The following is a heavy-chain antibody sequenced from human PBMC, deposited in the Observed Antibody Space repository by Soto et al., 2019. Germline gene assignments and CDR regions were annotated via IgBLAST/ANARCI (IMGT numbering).Heavy chain of an antibody. V-gene: IGHV1-18*01. D-gene: IGHD3-3*01. CDR2: ISAYDGNT. J-gene: IGHJ5*02. CDR3: ARGGSTIFGVVIVDP. CDR1: GYTFTSYG. Sequence: ASVKVSCKASGYTFTSYGISWVRQAPGQGLEWMGWISAYDGNTNYAQKLQGRVTMTTDTSTSTAYMELRSLRSDDTAVYYCARGGSTIFGVVIVDPWGQGTLVTVSS.